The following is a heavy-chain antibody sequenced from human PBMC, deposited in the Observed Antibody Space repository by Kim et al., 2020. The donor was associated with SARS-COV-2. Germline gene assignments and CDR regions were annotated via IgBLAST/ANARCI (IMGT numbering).Heavy chain of an antibody. J-gene: IGHJ1*01. CDR2: IYYSGNT. D-gene: IGHD1-26*01. V-gene: IGHV4-39*01. Sequence: SETLSLTCAVSGGSISSSSYYWGWIRQPPGKGLEWIGSIYYSGNTYYSPSLKSRATISGDTSENQFSLRLSSVTAADTAVYYCVCAPEGGATEYFQHWGQGTLVTVSS. CDR3: VCAPEGGATEYFQH. CDR1: GGSISSSSYY.